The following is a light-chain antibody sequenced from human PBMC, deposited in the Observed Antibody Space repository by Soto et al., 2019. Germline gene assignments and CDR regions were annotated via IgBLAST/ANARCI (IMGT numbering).Light chain of an antibody. CDR3: QQSYNRPYT. Sequence: DIQMTQAPSSLSTPVRDSVTITCRASQTIYSYLNWYHQKSGQAPKLLISAASTLQDGVPSRLSGSGSGTDFTRTVSSLQHDDFATYCCQQSYNRPYTFGQGTKLDIK. V-gene: IGKV1-39*01. CDR2: AAS. CDR1: QTIYSY. J-gene: IGKJ2*01.